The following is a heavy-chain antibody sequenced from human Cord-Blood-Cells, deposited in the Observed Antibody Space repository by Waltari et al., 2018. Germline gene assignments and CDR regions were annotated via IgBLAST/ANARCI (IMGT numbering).Heavy chain of an antibody. J-gene: IGHJ4*02. CDR1: GGTFSSYA. CDR3: ARALGTRGYCSSTSCPPWGY. CDR2: IIPIFGTA. Sequence: QVQLVQSGAEVKKPGSSVKVSCKASGGTFSSYAISWVRQAPGQGLEWMGGIIPIFGTANYAKRFQGRVTITADESTSTAYMELSSLRSEDTAVYYCARALGTRGYCSSTSCPPWGYWGQGTLVTVSS. D-gene: IGHD2-2*01. V-gene: IGHV1-69*01.